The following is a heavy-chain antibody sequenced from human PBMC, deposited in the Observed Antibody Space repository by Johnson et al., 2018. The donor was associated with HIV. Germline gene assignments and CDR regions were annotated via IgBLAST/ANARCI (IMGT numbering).Heavy chain of an antibody. Sequence: QMQLVESGGGVVQPGTSLRLSCAASGFTFSSYPMHWVRQAPGKGLEWVAVISHDGSNEYHGDSVKGRFTISRDNAKNTLYLEMNSLGAWDTAVYYCAGARLGELLWAFDIWGQGTMVTVSS. D-gene: IGHD1-26*01. V-gene: IGHV3-30*04. CDR3: AGARLGELLWAFDI. CDR1: GFTFSSYP. CDR2: ISHDGSNE. J-gene: IGHJ3*02.